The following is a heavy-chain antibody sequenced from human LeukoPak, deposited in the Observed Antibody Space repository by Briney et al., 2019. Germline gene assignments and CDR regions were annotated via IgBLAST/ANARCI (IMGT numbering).Heavy chain of an antibody. D-gene: IGHD2-2*01. Sequence: GASVKVSCKASGGTFSSYAISWVRQAPGQGLEWMGGIIPIFGTANYAQKFQGRVTITADESTSTAYMELSSLRSEDTAVYYCASTTYCSSTSCYPPTSYYYYMDVWGKGTTVTVSS. CDR2: IIPIFGTA. CDR3: ASTTYCSSTSCYPPTSYYYYMDV. CDR1: GGTFSSYA. J-gene: IGHJ6*03. V-gene: IGHV1-69*13.